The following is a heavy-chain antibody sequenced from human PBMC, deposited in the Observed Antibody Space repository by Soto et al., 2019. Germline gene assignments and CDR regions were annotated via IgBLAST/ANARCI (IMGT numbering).Heavy chain of an antibody. CDR2: ISYDGSNK. Sequence: TGGSLRLSCAASGFTFSSYAMHWVRQAPGKGLEWVAVISYDGSNKYYADSVKGRFTISRDNSKNTLYLQMNSLRAEDTAVYYCARGQLGLGYCISTSCCETSFDYWGQGTLVTVSS. D-gene: IGHD2-2*01. V-gene: IGHV3-30-3*01. CDR3: ARGQLGLGYCISTSCCETSFDY. J-gene: IGHJ4*02. CDR1: GFTFSSYA.